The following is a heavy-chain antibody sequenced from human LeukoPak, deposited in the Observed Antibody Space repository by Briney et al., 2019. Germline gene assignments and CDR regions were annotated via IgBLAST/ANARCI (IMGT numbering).Heavy chain of an antibody. D-gene: IGHD5-18*01. CDR3: ARGTGYTYGWTNVGYYYYMDV. Sequence: PGGSLRLSCAASGFTFDDYDMSWVRQVPGKGLEWVSAINWNGASTGYADSVKGRFTISRDNAKNSLYLQMNSLSAEDTAVYYCARGTGYTYGWTNVGYYYYMDVWGKGTTVTVSS. CDR1: GFTFDDYD. V-gene: IGHV3-20*04. CDR2: INWNGAST. J-gene: IGHJ6*03.